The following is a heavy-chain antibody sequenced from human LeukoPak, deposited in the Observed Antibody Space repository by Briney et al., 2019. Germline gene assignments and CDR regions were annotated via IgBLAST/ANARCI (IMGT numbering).Heavy chain of an antibody. CDR3: AKGGGELGSGSLDY. CDR2: ISYDGSNK. D-gene: IGHD3-10*01. CDR1: GFTFSSYG. V-gene: IGHV3-30*18. Sequence: GGSLRLSCAASGFTFSSYGMHWVRQAPGKGLEWVAVISYDGSNKYYADSVKGRFTISRDNSKNTLYLQMNSLTTEDTAMYYCAKGGGELGSGSLDYWGQGTLVTVSS. J-gene: IGHJ4*02.